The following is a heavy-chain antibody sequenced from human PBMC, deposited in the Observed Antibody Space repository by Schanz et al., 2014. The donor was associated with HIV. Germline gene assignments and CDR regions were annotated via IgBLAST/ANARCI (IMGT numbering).Heavy chain of an antibody. Sequence: QVQLVESGGGVVQPRRSLRLSCAASGFSFNNYGMHWVRQAPGKGLEWVAVMSYDGINKHYADSVKGRFTISRDNSKNTLYLQINSLRIDDTAVYYCAKDGGSRGRRRGMDVWGQGTTVTVSS. V-gene: IGHV3-30*18. J-gene: IGHJ6*02. CDR1: GFSFNNYG. CDR3: AKDGGSRGRRRGMDV. CDR2: MSYDGINK. D-gene: IGHD3-16*01.